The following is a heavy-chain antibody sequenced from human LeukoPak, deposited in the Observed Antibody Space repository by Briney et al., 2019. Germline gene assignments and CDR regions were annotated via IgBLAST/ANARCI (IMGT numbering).Heavy chain of an antibody. J-gene: IGHJ4*02. CDR1: GYTFTSYD. Sequence: ASVKVSCKASGYTFTSYDINWVRQAPGQGLEWMGWMNPNSGNTAYAQKFQGRVTMTRNTSISTAYMELSSLRSEDTAVYYCARGQGRTYYDIFWGQGTLVTVPS. V-gene: IGHV1-8*01. CDR3: ARGQGRTYYDIF. CDR2: MNPNSGNT. D-gene: IGHD3-9*01.